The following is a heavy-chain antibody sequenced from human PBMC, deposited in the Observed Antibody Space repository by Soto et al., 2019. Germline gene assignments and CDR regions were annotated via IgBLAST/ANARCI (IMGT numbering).Heavy chain of an antibody. CDR2: IIPIFGTA. J-gene: IGHJ5*02. V-gene: IGHV1-69*13. D-gene: IGHD2-2*01. CDR1: GGTFSSYA. Sequence: GAAVKVSCKASGGTFSSYAISWVRQAPGQGLEWMGGIIPIFGTANYAQKFQGRVTITADESTSTAYMELSSLRSEDTAVYYCARVNGVTEYQLLSVWFVPWGQATFVTVSS. CDR3: ARVNGVTEYQLLSVWFVP.